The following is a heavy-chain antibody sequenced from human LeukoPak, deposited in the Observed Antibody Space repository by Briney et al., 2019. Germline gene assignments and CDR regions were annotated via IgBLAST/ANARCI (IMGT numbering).Heavy chain of an antibody. D-gene: IGHD6-13*01. Sequence: GGSLRLSCAASGFTFSSYGMHWVRQAPGKGLEWVAFIRYDGSNKYYADSVKGRFTISRDNSKTTLYLQMNSLRAEDTAVHYCAKCLIAAAGTFDYWGQGTLVTVSS. CDR2: IRYDGSNK. V-gene: IGHV3-30*02. CDR1: GFTFSSYG. CDR3: AKCLIAAAGTFDY. J-gene: IGHJ4*02.